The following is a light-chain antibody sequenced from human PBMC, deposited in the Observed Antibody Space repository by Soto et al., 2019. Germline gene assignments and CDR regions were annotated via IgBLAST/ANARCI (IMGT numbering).Light chain of an antibody. CDR2: DVS. V-gene: IGLV2-14*01. J-gene: IGLJ2*01. Sequence: QSVLTQPASVSGSPGQSITISCTGTSSDVGGYNYVSWYQQYPGKAPKLMIYDVSDRPSGVSNRFSGSKSGNTASLTISGLQPEDEADYYCSSYTSSTTLVFGGGTKVTVL. CDR1: SSDVGGYNY. CDR3: SSYTSSTTLV.